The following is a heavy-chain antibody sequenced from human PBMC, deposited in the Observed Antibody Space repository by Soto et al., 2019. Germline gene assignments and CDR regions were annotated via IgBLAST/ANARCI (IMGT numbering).Heavy chain of an antibody. Sequence: QVQLVQSGAEVKKPGSSVKVSCKASGGTFSSYTISWVRQAPGQGLEWMGRIIPILGIANYAQKFQGRVTITADKSTSTAYMELSSLRSEDTAVYYCARAPGSSGSTAPRFDYWGQGTLVTVSS. CDR3: ARAPGSSGSTAPRFDY. V-gene: IGHV1-69*02. D-gene: IGHD6-19*01. CDR2: IIPILGIA. CDR1: GGTFSSYT. J-gene: IGHJ4*02.